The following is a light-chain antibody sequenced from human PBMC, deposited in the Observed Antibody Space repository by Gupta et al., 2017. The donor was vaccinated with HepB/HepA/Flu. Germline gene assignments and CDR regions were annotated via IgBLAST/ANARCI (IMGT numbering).Light chain of an antibody. CDR2: RSS. CDR1: QSLVHSNGNTF. J-gene: IGKJ1*01. CDR3: RQTKQFPRT. Sequence: DIAMTQTPLSSPVTLGQPASISCRSSQSLVHSNGNTFLSWLQQRPGQPPRLLIYRSSNRCSGVPDRFSGSGAGTDFTLEISSVEAEDVGVYYCRQTKQFPRTFGQGTKVEIK. V-gene: IGKV2-24*01.